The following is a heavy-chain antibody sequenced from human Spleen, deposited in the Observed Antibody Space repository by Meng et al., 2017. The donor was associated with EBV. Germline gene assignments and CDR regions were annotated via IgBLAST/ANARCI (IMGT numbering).Heavy chain of an antibody. CDR2: ISHGGST. J-gene: IGHJ4*02. Sequence: EVGPGLVKPLGHLSLPFGCFRGSISRNNKWNWGRQSAKRGLGWIGEISHGGSTNYNPSLRSRVTMSVDKSKNQFSLNLTSVTAADTAVYYCASRVPPYYYDYWGRGTLVTVSS. D-gene: IGHD3-10*02. CDR3: ASRVPPYYYDY. V-gene: IGHV4-4*02. CDR1: RGSISRNNK.